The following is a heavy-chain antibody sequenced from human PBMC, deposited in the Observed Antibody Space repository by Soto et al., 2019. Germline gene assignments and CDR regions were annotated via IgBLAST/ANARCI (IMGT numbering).Heavy chain of an antibody. Sequence: EVQLVESGGGLIQPGGSLRLSCTASGFTVSSNYMSWVRQAPGKGLEWVSIIHSGGSTYYADSVKGRLTISRDNSNNTLYHQMNNLRAEDTAVYYCARDQGYRYGVSFDHGCQGTLVTVSS. V-gene: IGHV3-53*01. CDR1: GFTVSSNY. CDR2: IHSGGST. D-gene: IGHD5-18*01. J-gene: IGHJ4*02. CDR3: ARDQGYRYGVSFDH.